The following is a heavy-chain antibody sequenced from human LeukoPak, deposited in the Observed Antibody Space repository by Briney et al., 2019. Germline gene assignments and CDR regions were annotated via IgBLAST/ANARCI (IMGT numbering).Heavy chain of an antibody. CDR1: GFTFSNAW. CDR2: IKSKTDGGTT. J-gene: IGHJ4*02. Sequence: GGSLRLSCAASGFTFSNAWMSWVRQAPGKGLEWVGRIKSKTDGGTTDYAAPVKGRFTILRDDSKNTLYLQMNSLKTEDTAVYYCTTSYYDYVWGSYRYQKYYFDYWGQGTLVTVSS. D-gene: IGHD3-16*02. V-gene: IGHV3-15*01. CDR3: TTSYYDYVWGSYRYQKYYFDY.